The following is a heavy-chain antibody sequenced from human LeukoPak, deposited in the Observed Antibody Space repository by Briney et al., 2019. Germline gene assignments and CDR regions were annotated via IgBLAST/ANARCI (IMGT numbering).Heavy chain of an antibody. CDR2: ISNSGSAM. CDR1: GFTFSDNY. Sequence: GGSLRLSSAASGFTFSDNYMSWIRQAPGKGLEWVSYISNSGSAMYYTDSMRGRFTISRDNAKNSLYLQVNSLRAEDTAIYFCARVGRTSANFDYWGQGTLVTVSS. V-gene: IGHV3-11*04. J-gene: IGHJ4*02. CDR3: ARVGRTSANFDY.